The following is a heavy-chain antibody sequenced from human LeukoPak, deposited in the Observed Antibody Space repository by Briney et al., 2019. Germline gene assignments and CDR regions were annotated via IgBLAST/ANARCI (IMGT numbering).Heavy chain of an antibody. CDR1: GFTFTTNA. J-gene: IGHJ4*02. CDR2: ISGRTGAT. CDR3: AKCGNSGCHLIDY. Sequence: GGSLRLSCAASGFTFTTNAMSWVRQAPGKGLEWVSAISGRTGATYYADSEKGRFTISRDNSKSTLYLQVDSLRAEDTAVYYCAKCGNSGCHLIDYWGQGTLVTVSS. V-gene: IGHV3-23*01. D-gene: IGHD5-12*01.